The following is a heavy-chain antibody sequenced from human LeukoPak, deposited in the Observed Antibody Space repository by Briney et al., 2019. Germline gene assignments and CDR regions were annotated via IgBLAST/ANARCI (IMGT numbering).Heavy chain of an antibody. J-gene: IGHJ4*02. CDR3: STVGSSASDPYDY. V-gene: IGHV1-69*13. D-gene: IGHD2-2*01. CDR1: GGTFTSYG. Sequence: ASVKVSCKASGGTFTSYGISWVRQAPGQGLEWMGGIIPMFGTTKYAQKFQGRVTITADQSTRTAYMEMSSLRSEDTALYYCSTVGSSASDPYDYWGQGILVTVSS. CDR2: IIPMFGTT.